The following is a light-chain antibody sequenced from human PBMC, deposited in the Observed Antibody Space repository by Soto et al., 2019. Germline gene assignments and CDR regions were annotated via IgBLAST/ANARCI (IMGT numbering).Light chain of an antibody. CDR1: QSIGTY. Sequence: AQSPSSLSASIGGRVTITCRASQSIGTYLNWYQQIPGKAPKFLIYDASTLQSGVPSRFSGSGSGTYFTLTISSLQPEDFATYFCQQGYIAPWTFGQGTKV. CDR2: DAS. V-gene: IGKV1-39*01. CDR3: QQGYIAPWT. J-gene: IGKJ1*01.